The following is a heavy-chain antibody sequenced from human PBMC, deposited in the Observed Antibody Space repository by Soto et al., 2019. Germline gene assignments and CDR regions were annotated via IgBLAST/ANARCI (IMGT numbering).Heavy chain of an antibody. V-gene: IGHV1-69*13. CDR2: IIPMFGTP. D-gene: IGHD5-12*01. CDR3: ATSAGRDGYSFDD. Sequence: SVKVSCKASGVTFNRQDMRWVRQAPGQGLEWMGGIIPMFGTPHYAEKFQDRVTITADESTGTAYLELSRLTSEDTAVYYCATSAGRDGYSFDDWGRGTRVTVAS. CDR1: GVTFNRQD. J-gene: IGHJ4*02.